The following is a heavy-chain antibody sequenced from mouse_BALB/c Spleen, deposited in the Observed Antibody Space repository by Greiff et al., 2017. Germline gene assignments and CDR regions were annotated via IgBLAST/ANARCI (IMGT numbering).Heavy chain of an antibody. CDR3: AEASGYYFDY. Sequence: EVQLQESGPGLVKPSQSLSLTCTVTGYSITSDYAWNWIRQFPGNKLEWMGYISYSGSTSYNPSLKSRISITRDTSKNQFFLQLNSVTTEDTATYYCAEASGYYFDYWGQGTTLTVSS. V-gene: IGHV3-2*02. CDR1: GYSITSDYA. CDR2: ISYSGST. J-gene: IGHJ2*01.